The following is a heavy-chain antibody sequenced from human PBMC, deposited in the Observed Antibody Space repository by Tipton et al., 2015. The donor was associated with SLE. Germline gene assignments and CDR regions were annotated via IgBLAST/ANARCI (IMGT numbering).Heavy chain of an antibody. CDR2: IYTNGNT. V-gene: IGHV4-4*07. J-gene: IGHJ4*02. D-gene: IGHD1-26*01. Sequence: TLSLTCTVSGASISTYYWSWIRQPAGKGLEWIGRIYTNGNTNYNPYLQSRVTMSMDTSKNQLSLKLSSVTAADTAVYYCARSLLTYTRSPHFFDFWGQGTLVTVSS. CDR3: ARSLLTYTRSPHFFDF. CDR1: GASISTYY.